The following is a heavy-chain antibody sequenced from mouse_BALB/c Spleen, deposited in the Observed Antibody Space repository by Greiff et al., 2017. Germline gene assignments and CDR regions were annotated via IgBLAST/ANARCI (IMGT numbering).Heavy chain of an antibody. CDR2: INPGSGGT. D-gene: IGHD1-1*01. CDR1: GYAFTNYL. V-gene: IGHV1-54*01. Sequence: QVHVKQSGAELVRPGTSVKVSCKASGYAFTNYLIEWVKQRPGQGLEWIGVINPGSGGTNYNEKFKGKATLTADKSSSTAYMQLSSLTSDDSAVYFCARSQDYSWFAYWGQGTLVTVSA. J-gene: IGHJ3*01. CDR3: ARSQDYSWFAY.